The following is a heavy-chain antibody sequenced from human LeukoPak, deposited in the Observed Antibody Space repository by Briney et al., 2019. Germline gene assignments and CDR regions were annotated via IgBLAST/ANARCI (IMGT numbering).Heavy chain of an antibody. CDR1: GFTFSDYY. D-gene: IGHD5-24*01. CDR3: ARARASYNPFDY. CDR2: ISSSGSTI. J-gene: IGHJ4*02. V-gene: IGHV3-11*04. Sequence: GGSLRLSCAAPGFTFSDYYMSWIRQAPGKGLEWVSYISSSGSTIYYADSVKGRFTISRDNAKNSLYLQMNSLRAEDTAVYYCARARASYNPFDYWGQGTLVTVSS.